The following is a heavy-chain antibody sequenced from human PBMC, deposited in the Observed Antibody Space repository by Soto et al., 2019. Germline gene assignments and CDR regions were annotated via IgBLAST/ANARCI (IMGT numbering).Heavy chain of an antibody. CDR3: AKGIYSSSWYSD. Sequence: GGSLRLSCAASGFTFSSYAMSWVRQAPGKGLEWVSAISGSGGSTYYADSVKGRFTISRDNSKNTLYLQMDSLRAEDTAVYYCAKGIYSSSWYSDWGQGTLVTSPQ. J-gene: IGHJ4*02. D-gene: IGHD6-13*01. CDR2: ISGSGGST. V-gene: IGHV3-23*01. CDR1: GFTFSSYA.